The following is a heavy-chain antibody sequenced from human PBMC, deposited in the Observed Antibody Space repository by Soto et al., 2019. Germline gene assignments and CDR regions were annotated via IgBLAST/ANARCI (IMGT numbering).Heavy chain of an antibody. D-gene: IGHD4-17*01. V-gene: IGHV3-21*04. J-gene: IGHJ4*02. CDR1: GFTFSTYS. CDR2: ISSTSTYI. CDR3: AKDMKWGGMTTIHYFDS. Sequence: GGSLRLSCAASGFTFSTYSMHWVRQAPGKGLEWVSSISSTSTYIYYADSVKGRFTISRDNAKSSLFLQMNSLRPDDTALYYCAKDMKWGGMTTIHYFDSWGQGTLVTVS.